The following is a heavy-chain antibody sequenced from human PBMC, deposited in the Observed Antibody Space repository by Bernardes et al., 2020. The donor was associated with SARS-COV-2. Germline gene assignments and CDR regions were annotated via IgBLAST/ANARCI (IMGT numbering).Heavy chain of an antibody. CDR3: ARALPGYLTPFDY. CDR2: IYYSGST. V-gene: IGHV4-61*01. CDR1: GGSVSSASYY. D-gene: IGHD5-12*01. Sequence: EPLSLTCTVSGGSVSSASYYWSWIRQPPGKGLEWIGYIYYSGSTNYNPSLKSRVTISVDTSKNQFSLKLSSVTAADTAVYYCARALPGYLTPFDYWGQGTLVTVSS. J-gene: IGHJ4*02.